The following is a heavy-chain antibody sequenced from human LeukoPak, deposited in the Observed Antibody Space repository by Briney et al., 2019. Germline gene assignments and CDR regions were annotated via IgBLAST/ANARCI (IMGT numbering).Heavy chain of an antibody. CDR3: ARYCTSTSCAFEY. Sequence: PGGSLRLSCAASGFTVSSNYMSWVRQAPGKGLEWVSSISGSGGSPIYADSVKGRFTISRDNSKSTLYLQMNSLRAEDTAIYYCARYCTSTSCAFEYWGQGTLVTVSS. V-gene: IGHV3-23*01. CDR2: ISGSGGSP. J-gene: IGHJ4*02. D-gene: IGHD2-2*01. CDR1: GFTVSSNY.